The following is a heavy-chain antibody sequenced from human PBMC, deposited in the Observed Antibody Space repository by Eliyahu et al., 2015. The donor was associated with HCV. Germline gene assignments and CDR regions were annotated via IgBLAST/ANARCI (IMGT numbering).Heavy chain of an antibody. D-gene: IGHD6-19*01. Sequence: EVQLVESGGGLVQPGGSLRLXCXAXEFSFSDSDFHWVRQAFGEGLEWVSAIGTGGDTYYSDSVKGRFTISRENARNSLHLQMNSLRVEDTAIYYCVREGKSNVWYDWYFDLWGRGTLVTVSS. V-gene: IGHV3-13*01. CDR2: IGTGGDT. CDR3: VREGKSNVWYDWYFDL. CDR1: EFSFSDSD. J-gene: IGHJ2*01.